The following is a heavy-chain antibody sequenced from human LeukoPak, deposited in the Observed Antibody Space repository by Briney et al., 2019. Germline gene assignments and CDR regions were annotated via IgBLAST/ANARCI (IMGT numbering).Heavy chain of an antibody. CDR1: GFTFSNFA. D-gene: IGHD3-10*01. Sequence: GGSLRLSCIASGFTFSNFAMSWARQAPGKGLEWVSSVSGTGTSTNYADSVKGRFTVSRDSSKETLYLQLNSLRPEDTAVYYCAKDSNSVIMWFENWGQGTLVTVSS. CDR2: VSGTGTST. V-gene: IGHV3-23*01. J-gene: IGHJ4*02. CDR3: AKDSNSVIMWFEN.